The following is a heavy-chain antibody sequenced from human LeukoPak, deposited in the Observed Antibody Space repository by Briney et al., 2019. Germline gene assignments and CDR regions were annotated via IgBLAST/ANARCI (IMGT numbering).Heavy chain of an antibody. J-gene: IGHJ4*02. CDR2: IYHSGST. CDR3: ASGYSYGSGY. D-gene: IGHD5-18*01. Sequence: SETLSLTCTVSGYSISSGYYWGWIRQPPGKGLEWIGSIYHSGSTYYNPSLKSRVTISVDTSKNQFSLKLSSVTAADTAVYYCASGYSYGSGYWGQGTLVTVSS. CDR1: GYSISSGYY. V-gene: IGHV4-38-2*02.